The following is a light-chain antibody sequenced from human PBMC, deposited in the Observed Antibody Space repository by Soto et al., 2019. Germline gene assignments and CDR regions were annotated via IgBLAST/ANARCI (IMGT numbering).Light chain of an antibody. J-gene: IGLJ2*01. CDR2: NNN. CDR3: AAWDDSLDGPI. CDR1: SSNIGSNT. V-gene: IGLV1-44*01. Sequence: QSVLTQPPSASGTPGQRVTISCSGSSSNIGSNTVNWYQHLPGTTPKLLIYNNNQRPSGVPDRFSGSKSGTSASLDIRGLQSEDDTDYYCAAWDDSLDGPIFGGGTKLTVL.